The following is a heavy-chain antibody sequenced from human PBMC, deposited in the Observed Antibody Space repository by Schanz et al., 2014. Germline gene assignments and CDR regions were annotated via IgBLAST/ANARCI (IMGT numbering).Heavy chain of an antibody. V-gene: IGHV3-23*01. D-gene: IGHD2-15*01. J-gene: IGHJ6*02. CDR1: GFTVSSDH. CDR2: ISHSGGSK. CDR3: AKGMGYCSGGTCYDYYYYGLDV. Sequence: DVQLLESGGGFVQPGGSLGLSCVVSGFTVSSDHMSWVRQAPGKGLEWVSSISHSGGSKYYADSVKGRFTISRDNSENTLYLQMNSLSADDTAVFYCAKGMGYCSGGTCYDYYYYGLDVWGQGTTVTVSS.